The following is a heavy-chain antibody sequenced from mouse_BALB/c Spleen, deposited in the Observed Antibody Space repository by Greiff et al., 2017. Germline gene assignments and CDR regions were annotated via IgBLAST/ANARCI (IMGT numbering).Heavy chain of an antibody. J-gene: IGHJ2*01. CDR2: IRNKANGYTT. V-gene: IGHV7-3*02. CDR3: ARSYGDY. D-gene: IGHD1-2*01. Sequence: EVKLMESGGGLVQPGGSLRLSCATSGFTFTDYYMSWVRQPPGKALEWLGFIRNKANGYTTEYSASVKGRFTISRDNSQSILYLQMNTLRAEDSATYYCARSYGDYWGQGTTLTVSS. CDR1: GFTFTDYY.